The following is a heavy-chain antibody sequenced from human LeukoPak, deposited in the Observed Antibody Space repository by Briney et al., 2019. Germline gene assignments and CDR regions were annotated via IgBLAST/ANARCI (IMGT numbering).Heavy chain of an antibody. Sequence: ASVKVSCKASGYTFTSYGISWVRQAPGQGLEWMGWISAYNGNTNYAQKFQGRVTITADESTSTAYMELSSLRSEDTAVYYCARDGGDYYDSSGYYRFDYWGQGTLVTVSS. CDR1: GYTFTSYG. V-gene: IGHV1-18*01. D-gene: IGHD3-22*01. J-gene: IGHJ4*02. CDR2: ISAYNGNT. CDR3: ARDGGDYYDSSGYYRFDY.